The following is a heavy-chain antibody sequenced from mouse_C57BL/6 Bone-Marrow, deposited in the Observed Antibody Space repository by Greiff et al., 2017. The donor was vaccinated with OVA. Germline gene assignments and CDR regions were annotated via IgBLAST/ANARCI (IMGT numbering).Heavy chain of an antibody. Sequence: SGSELRSPGSSVKLSCKDFDSEVFPIAYMSWVRQKPGHGFEWIGGILPSIGRTIYGEKFEDKATLDADTLSNTAYLELNSLTSEDSAIYYCARRFYYYGSSYGWYFDVWGTGTTVTVSS. CDR2: ILPSIGRT. V-gene: IGHV15-2*01. D-gene: IGHD1-1*01. J-gene: IGHJ1*03. CDR1: DSEVFPIAY. CDR3: ARRFYYYGSSYGWYFDV.